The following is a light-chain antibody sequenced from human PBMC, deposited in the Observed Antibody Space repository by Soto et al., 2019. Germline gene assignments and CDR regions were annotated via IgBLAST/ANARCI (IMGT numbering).Light chain of an antibody. J-gene: IGKJ2*01. CDR1: QAINSY. V-gene: IGKV1-9*01. CDR2: GGS. CDR3: QQTNNFPYT. Sequence: IQLTQSPSSLSASVGDRVTITCRASQAINSYLAWYQQEPGKAPKLLIYGGSTLQSGVPSRFSGSGSGTDFTLTISSLQSEDFATYYCQQTNNFPYTFGQGTKLEIK.